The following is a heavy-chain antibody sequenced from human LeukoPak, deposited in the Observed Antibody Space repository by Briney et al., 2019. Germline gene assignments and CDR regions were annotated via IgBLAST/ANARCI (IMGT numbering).Heavy chain of an antibody. CDR2: IYYSGST. V-gene: IGHV4-39*01. J-gene: IGHJ4*02. D-gene: IGHD3-10*01. Sequence: SETLSLTCTVSGGAISSNSYYWGCNRQPPGKGREWIGRIYYSGSTYYNPSLKSRVTITVDMSKNQFSLKLSSVTAADTAVYYCARPGASGDYIDYWGQGTLVTVSS. CDR1: GGAISSNSYY. CDR3: ARPGASGDYIDY.